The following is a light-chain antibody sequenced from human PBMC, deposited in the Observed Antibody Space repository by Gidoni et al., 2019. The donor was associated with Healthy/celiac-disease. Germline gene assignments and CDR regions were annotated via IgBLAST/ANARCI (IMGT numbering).Light chain of an antibody. J-gene: IGLJ3*02. CDR1: SSDVGSYNL. CDR2: EVS. CDR3: CSYAGSPWV. Sequence: QSALTQPASVSGSPAQSITISCTGTSSDVGSYNLVSWYQQHPGKAPKLMIYEVSKRPSGVSNRFSGSKSSNTASLTISGLQAEDEADYYCCSYAGSPWVFGGGTKLTVL. V-gene: IGLV2-23*02.